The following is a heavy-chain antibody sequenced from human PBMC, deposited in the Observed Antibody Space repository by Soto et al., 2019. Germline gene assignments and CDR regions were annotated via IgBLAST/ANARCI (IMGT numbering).Heavy chain of an antibody. Sequence: DSVRGRFTISRDNSKNTLYLQMNSLRAEDTAVYYCAKGYDYVSFDMWGQGTMVTVS. V-gene: IGHV3-23*01. CDR3: AKGYDYVSFDM. D-gene: IGHD3-16*01. J-gene: IGHJ3*02.